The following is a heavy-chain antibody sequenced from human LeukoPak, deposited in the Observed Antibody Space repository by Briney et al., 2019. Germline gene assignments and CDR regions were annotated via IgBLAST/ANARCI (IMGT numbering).Heavy chain of an antibody. CDR2: IRYDGSNK. CDR3: AREKAQTYYDFWSGYYTLSESFVDY. V-gene: IGHV3-30*02. CDR1: GFTFNSYG. J-gene: IGHJ4*02. D-gene: IGHD3-3*01. Sequence: PGGSLRLSCAASGFTFNSYGMHWVRQAPGKGLEWVAFIRYDGSNKYYADSVKGRFTISRDNSKNTLYLQMNSLRAEDTAVYYCAREKAQTYYDFWSGYYTLSESFVDYWGQGTLVTVSS.